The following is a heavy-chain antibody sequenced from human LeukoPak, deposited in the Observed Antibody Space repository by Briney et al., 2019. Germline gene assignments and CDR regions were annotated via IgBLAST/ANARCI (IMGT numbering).Heavy chain of an antibody. CDR1: GFTFGTYW. V-gene: IGHV3-7*01. D-gene: IGHD3-10*01. CDR3: ARSRGNDY. J-gene: IGHJ4*02. Sequence: PGGSLRLSCAASGFTFGTYWMSWVRQAPGKGLEWVANIKQDGSEKYYVASVKGRFTISRDNAKNSLYLQMNSLRAEDTAVYYCARSRGNDYWGQGTLVTVSS. CDR2: IKQDGSEK.